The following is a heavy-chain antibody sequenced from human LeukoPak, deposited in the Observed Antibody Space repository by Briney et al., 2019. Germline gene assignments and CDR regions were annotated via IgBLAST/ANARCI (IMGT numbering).Heavy chain of an antibody. J-gene: IGHJ3*02. Sequence: PSETLSLTCTVSGGSISSYYWSWIRQPPGKGLEWIGYIYYSESTNYNPSLKSRVTISVDTSKNQFSLKLSSVTAADTAVYYCARVPRRGDAFDIWGQGTMVTVSS. CDR1: GGSISSYY. CDR2: IYYSEST. CDR3: ARVPRRGDAFDI. V-gene: IGHV4-59*01.